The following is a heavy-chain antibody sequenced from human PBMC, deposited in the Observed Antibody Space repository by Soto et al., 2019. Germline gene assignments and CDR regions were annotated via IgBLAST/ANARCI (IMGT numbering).Heavy chain of an antibody. V-gene: IGHV4-61*01. CDR2: MSHSGGT. CDR3: ARGAPAGSWYKLYYYYGMDV. CDR1: GGFVSSGNYY. J-gene: IGHJ6*02. Sequence: SETLSLTCAVYGGFVSSGNYYWSWIRQPPGKGLEWIGEMSHSGGTHFNPSLKSRVTISVDKSKNQFSLKLSSVTAADTAVYYCARGAPAGSWYKLYYYYGMDVWGQGTSVTVSS. D-gene: IGHD6-13*01.